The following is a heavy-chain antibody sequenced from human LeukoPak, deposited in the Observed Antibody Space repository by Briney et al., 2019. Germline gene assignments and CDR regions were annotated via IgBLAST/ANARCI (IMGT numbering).Heavy chain of an antibody. CDR3: ARVRAVLYYDILTGPIDY. V-gene: IGHV4-39*07. Sequence: SETLSLTCTVSGGSISSSSYYWGWIRQPPGKGLEWIGSIYYSGSTYYNPSLKSRVTISVDTSKNQFSLKLSSVTAADTAVYYCARVRAVLYYDILTGPIDYWGQGTLVTVSS. D-gene: IGHD3-9*01. CDR2: IYYSGST. CDR1: GGSISSSSYY. J-gene: IGHJ4*02.